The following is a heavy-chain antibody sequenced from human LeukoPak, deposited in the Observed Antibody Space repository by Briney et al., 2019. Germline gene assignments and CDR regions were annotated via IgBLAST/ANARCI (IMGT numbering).Heavy chain of an antibody. CDR3: ARVVYANYFDY. J-gene: IGHJ4*02. Sequence: ASVKVSCKASGYTFTSCYMHWVRQAPGQGLEWMGIINPSGGSTSYAQKFQGRVTMTRDMSTSTVYMELSSLRSEDTAVYYCARVVYANYFDYWGQGTLVTVSS. CDR2: INPSGGST. CDR1: GYTFTSCY. V-gene: IGHV1-46*01. D-gene: IGHD5/OR15-5a*01.